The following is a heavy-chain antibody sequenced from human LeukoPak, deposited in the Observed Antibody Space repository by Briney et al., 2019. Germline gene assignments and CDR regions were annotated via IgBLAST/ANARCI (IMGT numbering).Heavy chain of an antibody. CDR2: IKQDGSEK. V-gene: IGHV3-7*01. Sequence: GGSLRLSCAASGFTFSSYWMSWVRQAPGKGLEWVANIKQDGSEKYYVDSVKGRFTISRDNAKNSLCLQMNSLRAEDTAVYYCARDVYSSSWYVPTDYWGQGTLVTVSS. CDR3: ARDVYSSSWYVPTDY. D-gene: IGHD6-13*01. CDR1: GFTFSSYW. J-gene: IGHJ4*02.